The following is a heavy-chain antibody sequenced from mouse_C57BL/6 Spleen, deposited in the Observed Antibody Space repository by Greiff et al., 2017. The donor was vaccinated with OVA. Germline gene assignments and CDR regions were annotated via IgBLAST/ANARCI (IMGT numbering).Heavy chain of an antibody. V-gene: IGHV3-6*01. J-gene: IGHJ2*01. CDR1: GYSITSGYY. D-gene: IGHD2-12*01. CDR3: ARDQDYTYYFDY. Sequence: ESGPGLVKPSQSLSLTCSVTGYSITSGYYWNWIRQFPGNKLEWMGYISYDGSNNYNPSLKNRISITRDTSKNQFFLKLNSVTTEDTATYYCARDQDYTYYFDYWGQGTTLTVSS. CDR2: ISYDGSN.